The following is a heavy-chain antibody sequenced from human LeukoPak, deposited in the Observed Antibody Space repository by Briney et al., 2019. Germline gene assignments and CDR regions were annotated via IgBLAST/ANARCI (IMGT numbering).Heavy chain of an antibody. Sequence: GGSLRLSCAASGFTFSSYVMSWARQAPGKGLEWVSAITGSDGSSYYADSVKGRFTISRDNSKNTLYLQMNSLRAEDTAVYYCAKHYDSSGYYFDYWGQGTLVTVSS. CDR2: ITGSDGSS. D-gene: IGHD3-22*01. CDR3: AKHYDSSGYYFDY. J-gene: IGHJ4*02. V-gene: IGHV3-23*01. CDR1: GFTFSSYV.